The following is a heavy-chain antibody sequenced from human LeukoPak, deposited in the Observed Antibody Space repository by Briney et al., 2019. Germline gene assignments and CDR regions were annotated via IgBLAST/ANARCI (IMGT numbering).Heavy chain of an antibody. CDR3: ARLQVGATDFDY. CDR1: GFTFSSYA. V-gene: IGHV3-23*01. CDR2: ITSSGDGT. J-gene: IGHJ4*02. D-gene: IGHD1-26*01. Sequence: GGSLRLSCAASGFTFSSYALSWVRQAPGKGLEWVSTITSSGDGTFYADSVKGRFTISRDNAKNSLYLQMNSLRAEDTAVYYCARLQVGATDFDYWGQGTLVTVSS.